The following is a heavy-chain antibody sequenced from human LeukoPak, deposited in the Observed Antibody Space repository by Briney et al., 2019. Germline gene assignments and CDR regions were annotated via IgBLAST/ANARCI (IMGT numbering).Heavy chain of an antibody. CDR2: INVVNGAI. D-gene: IGHD3-10*01. CDR1: GFTLRYYQ. V-gene: IGHV3-48*01. Sequence: GGSLRLSCATSGFTLRYYQMNWVRQAPGKGLEWVSYINVVNGAIYYADSVRGRFTISGDIATNSVYLQMNSLRAEDTALYYCVRDGNRGYDMDVWGQGTAVTVSS. CDR3: VRDGNRGYDMDV. J-gene: IGHJ6*02.